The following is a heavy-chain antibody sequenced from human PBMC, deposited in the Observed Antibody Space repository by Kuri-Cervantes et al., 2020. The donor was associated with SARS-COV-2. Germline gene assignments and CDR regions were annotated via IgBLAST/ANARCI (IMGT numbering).Heavy chain of an antibody. D-gene: IGHD6-19*01. CDR3: ARSRIAVADWYFDL. CDR2: MYTSGST. Sequence: SETLSLTCTVSGDSISSSRYYWGWIRQPPGKGLEWIGSMYTSGSTHYNPSLKSRVTMSVDTSKNQFSLKLSSVTAADTALYYCARSRIAVADWYFDLWGRGTLVTVSS. V-gene: IGHV4-39*07. J-gene: IGHJ2*01. CDR1: GDSISSSRYY.